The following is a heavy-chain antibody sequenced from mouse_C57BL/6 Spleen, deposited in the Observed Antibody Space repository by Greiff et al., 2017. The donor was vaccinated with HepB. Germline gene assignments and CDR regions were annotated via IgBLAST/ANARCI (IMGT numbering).Heavy chain of an antibody. CDR2: IYPGSGNT. Sequence: QVQLKQSGAELVRPGASVKLSCKASGYTFTDYYINWVKQRPGQGLEWIARIYPGSGNTYYNEKFKGKATLTAEKSSSTAYMQLSSLTSEDSAVYFCARDYGSTSPFAYWGQGTLVTVSA. CDR1: GYTFTDYY. CDR3: ARDYGSTSPFAY. D-gene: IGHD1-1*01. V-gene: IGHV1-76*01. J-gene: IGHJ3*01.